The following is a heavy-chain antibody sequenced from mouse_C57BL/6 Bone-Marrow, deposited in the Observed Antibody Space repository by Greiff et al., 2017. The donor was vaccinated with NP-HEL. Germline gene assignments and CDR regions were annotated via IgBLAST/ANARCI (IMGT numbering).Heavy chain of an antibody. Sequence: EVKLQESGAELVRPGASVKLSCTASGFNIKDDYMHWVKQRPEQGLEWIGWIDPENGDTEYASKFQGKATITADTSSNTAYLQLSSLTSEDTAVYYCTTTPQGFDYWGQGTTLTVSS. V-gene: IGHV14-4*01. J-gene: IGHJ2*01. CDR1: GFNIKDDY. CDR3: TTTPQGFDY. CDR2: IDPENGDT.